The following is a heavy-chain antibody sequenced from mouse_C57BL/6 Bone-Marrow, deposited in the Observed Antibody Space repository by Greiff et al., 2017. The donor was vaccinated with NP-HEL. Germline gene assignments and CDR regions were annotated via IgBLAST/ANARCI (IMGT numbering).Heavy chain of an antibody. D-gene: IGHD1-1*02. J-gene: IGHJ3*01. V-gene: IGHV3-6*01. Sequence: EVQLQESGPGLVKPSQSLSLTCSVTGYSITSGYYWNWIRQFPGNKLEWMGYISYDGSNNYNPSLKNRISITRDSSKNQFFLKLNSVTTEDTATYYCAREGGGGSPWFAYWGQGTLVTVSA. CDR1: GYSITSGYY. CDR3: AREGGGGSPWFAY. CDR2: ISYDGSN.